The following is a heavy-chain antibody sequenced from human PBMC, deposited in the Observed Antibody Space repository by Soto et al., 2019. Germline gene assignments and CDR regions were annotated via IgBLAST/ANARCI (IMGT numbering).Heavy chain of an antibody. Sequence: QIQVVQSEVEVKRPGASVRISCKASGYTLDNHAVTWVRQAPGQGFEGLGWIGALLYNDATNHARKFQGRLTMARDTSPNTVYMDLGSLRSDDTAVYYCARGTKGAGGWYFDLWGRGTLVVVSS. J-gene: IGHJ2*01. V-gene: IGHV1-18*01. CDR3: ARGTKGAGGWYFDL. CDR2: IGALLYNDAT. CDR1: GYTLDNHA. D-gene: IGHD2-8*01.